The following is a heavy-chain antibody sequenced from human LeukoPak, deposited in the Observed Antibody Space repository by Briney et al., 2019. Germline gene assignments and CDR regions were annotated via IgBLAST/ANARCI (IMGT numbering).Heavy chain of an antibody. Sequence: GGSLRLSCAASGFTFSSYAMSWVRQAPGKGLEWVSAISGSGGSTYYADSVKGRFTISRDNSKNTLYLQMNSLRAEDTAVYYCAKVGSRLDIVATADYWGQGTLVTVSS. J-gene: IGHJ4*02. CDR3: AKVGSRLDIVATADY. D-gene: IGHD5-12*01. CDR1: GFTFSSYA. V-gene: IGHV3-23*01. CDR2: ISGSGGST.